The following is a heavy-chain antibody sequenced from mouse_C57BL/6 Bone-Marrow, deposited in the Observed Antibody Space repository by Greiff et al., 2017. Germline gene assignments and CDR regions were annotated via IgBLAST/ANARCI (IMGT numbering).Heavy chain of an antibody. J-gene: IGHJ4*01. CDR1: CYAFSSYW. V-gene: IGHV1-80*01. CDR3: ARSGRFYYYARDY. CDR2: IYPGDGDT. D-gene: IGHD3-1*01. Sequence: QVQLQQSGAELVKPGASVKISCKASCYAFSSYWMNWVKQRPGKGLEWIGQIYPGDGDTNYNGKFKGKATLAADKSSSTAYMQLSSLTSEDSAVYFCARSGRFYYYARDYWGQGTSVTVSS.